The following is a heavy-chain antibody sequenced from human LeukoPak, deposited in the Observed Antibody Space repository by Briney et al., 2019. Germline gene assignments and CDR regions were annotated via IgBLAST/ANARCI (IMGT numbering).Heavy chain of an antibody. CDR2: ISGSGGST. V-gene: IGHV3-23*01. J-gene: IGHJ4*02. Sequence: RTGGSLRLSCAASGFTFSSYAMSWVRQAPGKGLEWVSAISGSGGSTYYADSVKGRFTISRDNSKNTLYLQMNSLRAEDTAVYYCAKVGGYYDSSSIPPLWGQGTLVTVSS. CDR1: GFTFSSYA. CDR3: AKVGGYYDSSSIPPL. D-gene: IGHD3-22*01.